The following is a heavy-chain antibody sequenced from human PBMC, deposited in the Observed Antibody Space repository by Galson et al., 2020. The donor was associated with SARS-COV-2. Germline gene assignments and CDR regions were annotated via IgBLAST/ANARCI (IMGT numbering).Heavy chain of an antibody. V-gene: IGHV5-51*01. CDR1: GYSFTSYW. Sequence: GESLKISCKGSGYSFTSYWIGWVRQMPGKGLEWMGIIYPGDSDTRYSPSFQGQVTISADKSISTAYLQWSSLKDSDTAMYYCATTYCGGDCAPFYYYYMDVWGKGTTVTVSS. CDR2: IYPGDSDT. D-gene: IGHD2-21*01. J-gene: IGHJ6*03. CDR3: ATTYCGGDCAPFYYYYMDV.